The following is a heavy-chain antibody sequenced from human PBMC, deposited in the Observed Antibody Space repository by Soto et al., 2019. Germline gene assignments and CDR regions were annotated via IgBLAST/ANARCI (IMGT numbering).Heavy chain of an antibody. J-gene: IGHJ4*02. Sequence: QVQLVQSGAEVKKPGASVKVSCKAFGYTFTSYSMHWVRQAPGQRLEWMGWINTGNGNTKYSQEFQGRVTITRDTSASTAYMDLSSLRSEDTAVYYCARLSSGSYDSWGQGTLVTVSS. D-gene: IGHD1-26*01. CDR1: GYTFTSYS. V-gene: IGHV1-3*04. CDR3: ARLSSGSYDS. CDR2: INTGNGNT.